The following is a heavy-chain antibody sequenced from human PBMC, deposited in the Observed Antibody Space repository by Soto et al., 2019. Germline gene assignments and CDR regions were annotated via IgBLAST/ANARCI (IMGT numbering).Heavy chain of an antibody. Sequence: QVTLKESGPVVVKPTETLTLTCTVSGFSLSNTRLGVSWIRQPPGKALEWLAHIFSNDDKSYRTSLKNRLTSSKDTSRSQVVLPMTNVDPVDSATYYCALIKDCSRTDCYLASFDPWGQGTLVTVSS. CDR2: IFSNDDK. J-gene: IGHJ5*02. V-gene: IGHV2-26*01. CDR3: ALIKDCSRTDCYLASFDP. D-gene: IGHD2-2*01. CDR1: GFSLSNTRLG.